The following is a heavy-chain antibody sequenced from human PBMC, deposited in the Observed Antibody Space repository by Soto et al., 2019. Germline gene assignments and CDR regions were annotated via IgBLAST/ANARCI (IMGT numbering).Heavy chain of an antibody. CDR3: AVVDSTGNWFDP. J-gene: IGHJ5*02. CDR1: GGSISSSDFY. Sequence: SETRPLTCTVSGGSISSSDFYWGWLRQTPGKGLEFIGSMYYSGSTYYNPSLKSRLTISVDTSKNQFTLKLISVTAADTAVYYCAVVDSTGNWFDPWGEGALVTVS. D-gene: IGHD6-25*01. CDR2: MYYSGST. V-gene: IGHV4-39*01.